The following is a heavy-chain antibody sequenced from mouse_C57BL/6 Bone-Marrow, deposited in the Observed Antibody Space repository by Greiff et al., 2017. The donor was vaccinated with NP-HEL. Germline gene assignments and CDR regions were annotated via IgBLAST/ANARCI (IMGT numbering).Heavy chain of an antibody. J-gene: IGHJ3*01. CDR2: ISSGGSYT. Sequence: EVKLVESGGDLVKPGGSLKLSCAASGFTFSSYGMSWVRQTPDKRLEWVATISSGGSYTYYPDSVKGRFTISRDNAKNTLYLQMSSLKSEDTAMYYCARHFSYDSWFAYWGQGTRVTVSA. V-gene: IGHV5-6*01. D-gene: IGHD2-4*01. CDR1: GFTFSSYG. CDR3: ARHFSYDSWFAY.